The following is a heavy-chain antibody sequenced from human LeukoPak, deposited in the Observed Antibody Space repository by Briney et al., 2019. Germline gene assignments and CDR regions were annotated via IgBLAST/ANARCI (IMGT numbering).Heavy chain of an antibody. Sequence: GRSLRLSCAASGFTFSSYGMHWVRQAPGKGLEWVAVISYDGSNKYYADSVKGRFTISRDNSKNTLYLQMNSLRVEDTAVYHCARDGPAENGSPLDYWGQGTLVTVSS. J-gene: IGHJ4*02. V-gene: IGHV3-30*03. CDR1: GFTFSSYG. CDR2: ISYDGSNK. D-gene: IGHD3-10*01. CDR3: ARDGPAENGSPLDY.